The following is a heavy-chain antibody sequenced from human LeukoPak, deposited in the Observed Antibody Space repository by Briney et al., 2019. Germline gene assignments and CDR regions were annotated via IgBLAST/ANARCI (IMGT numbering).Heavy chain of an antibody. CDR2: IYTRGST. CDR1: GGSINNYY. CDR3: ARGRYCSADICSGGDAFDI. J-gene: IGHJ3*02. V-gene: IGHV4-4*07. Sequence: PSETLSLTCTVSGGSINNYYWSWIRQPGGKGLEWIGRIYTRGSTNYNPSLKSRVTMSVDTSKNQFSLKLSSVTAADTAVYYCARGRYCSADICSGGDAFDIWGQGTMVSVSS. D-gene: IGHD2-15*01.